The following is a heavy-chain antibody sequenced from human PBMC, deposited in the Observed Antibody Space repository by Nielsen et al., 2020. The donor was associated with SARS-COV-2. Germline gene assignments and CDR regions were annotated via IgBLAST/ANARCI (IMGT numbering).Heavy chain of an antibody. J-gene: IGHJ6*02. V-gene: IGHV3-53*01. CDR1: GFTVSTNY. Sequence: GGSLRLSCAAPGFTVSTNYMSWVRQAPGKGLEWVSVIYSDGTSYYVDSVKGRFTISRDNSENTLYLQMNSLRAEDSAVYYCARIDRTFYYDSSGFGHFYAMDVWGQGTTVTVSS. CDR2: IYSDGTS. D-gene: IGHD3-22*01. CDR3: ARIDRTFYYDSSGFGHFYAMDV.